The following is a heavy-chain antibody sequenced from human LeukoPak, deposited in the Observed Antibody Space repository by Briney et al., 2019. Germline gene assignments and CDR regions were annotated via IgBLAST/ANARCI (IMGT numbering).Heavy chain of an antibody. V-gene: IGHV3-30-3*01. Sequence: GRSLRLSCAASGFTFSSYAMHWVRQAPGKGLEWVAVISYDGSNKYYADSVKGRFTISRDNSKNTLYLQMNSLRAEDTAVYYCAKEEGDGYMQARDAFDIWGQGTMVTVSS. CDR3: AKEEGDGYMQARDAFDI. CDR1: GFTFSSYA. J-gene: IGHJ3*02. D-gene: IGHD5-24*01. CDR2: ISYDGSNK.